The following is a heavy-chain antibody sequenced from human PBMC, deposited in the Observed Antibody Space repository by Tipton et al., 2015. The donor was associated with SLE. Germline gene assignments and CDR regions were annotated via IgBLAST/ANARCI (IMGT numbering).Heavy chain of an antibody. D-gene: IGHD5-12*01. CDR2: INHSGST. CDR1: GGSFSGYY. J-gene: IGHJ3*02. V-gene: IGHV4-34*01. Sequence: TLSLTCAVYGGSFSGYYWSWIRQPPGKGLEWIGEINHSGSTNYNPSLKSRVTISVDTSKNQFSPKLSSVTAADTAVYYCARAKWRDDFDIWGQGTMVTVSS. CDR3: ARAKWRDDFDI.